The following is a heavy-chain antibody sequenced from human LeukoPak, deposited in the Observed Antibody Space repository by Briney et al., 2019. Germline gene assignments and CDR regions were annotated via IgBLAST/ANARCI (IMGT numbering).Heavy chain of an antibody. CDR3: AKEAQGCSITSCYFDS. CDR2: IRNDGGEK. Sequence: SGGSLRLSCAASGFSFSTYGMHWVRQAPGKGLEWVTFIRNDGGEKYYADSVKGRFTISRDNSKNTLYLQMNSLRAEDTAVYYCAKEAQGCSITSCYFDSWGQGTLVTVSS. CDR1: GFSFSTYG. J-gene: IGHJ4*02. V-gene: IGHV3-30*02. D-gene: IGHD2-2*01.